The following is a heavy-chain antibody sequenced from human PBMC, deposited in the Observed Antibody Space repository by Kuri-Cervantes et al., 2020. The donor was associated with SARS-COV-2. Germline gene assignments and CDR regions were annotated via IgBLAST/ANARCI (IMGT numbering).Heavy chain of an antibody. D-gene: IGHD1-26*01. CDR1: GFIFSDYY. CDR2: IGPSGTTK. Sequence: GGSLRLSCTASGFIFSDYYMTWIRQAPGKGLEWVSNIGPSGTTKYYADSVKGRFTISRDNSKNTLYLQMDSLRAEDTAVYYCAREELLHGGDYFDYWGQGTLVTVSS. J-gene: IGHJ4*02. CDR3: AREELLHGGDYFDY. V-gene: IGHV3-11*04.